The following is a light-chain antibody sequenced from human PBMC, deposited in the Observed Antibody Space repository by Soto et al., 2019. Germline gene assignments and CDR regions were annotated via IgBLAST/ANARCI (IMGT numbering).Light chain of an antibody. V-gene: IGKV3-11*01. CDR1: QSVSSY. J-gene: IGKJ5*01. CDR2: DES. CDR3: QQRSNWPPEIT. Sequence: EIVLTQSPATLSLSPGERATLSCRASQSVSSYLAWYQQKPGQAPRLLIYDESSRATGIPARFSGSVSGTDFTLTISSLEPEDFAIYYCQQRSNWPPEITFGQGTRLEMK.